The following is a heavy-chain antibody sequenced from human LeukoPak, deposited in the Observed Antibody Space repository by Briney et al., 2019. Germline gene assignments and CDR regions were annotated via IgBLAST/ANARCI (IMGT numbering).Heavy chain of an antibody. V-gene: IGHV3-7*04. CDR2: IKQDGSET. J-gene: IGHJ4*02. D-gene: IGHD6-13*01. Sequence: GGSLRLSCAVSGFTFSRYWMSWVRQAPGKGLEWVANIKQDGSETYYVDSVKGRFTISRDNANNSLYLQMNSLRAEDTAVYYCARGGSWYRPPPFDYWGQGTLVTVSS. CDR3: ARGGSWYRPPPFDY. CDR1: GFTFSRYW.